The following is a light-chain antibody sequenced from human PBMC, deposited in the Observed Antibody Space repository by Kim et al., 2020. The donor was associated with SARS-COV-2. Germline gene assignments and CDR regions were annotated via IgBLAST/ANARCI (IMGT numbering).Light chain of an antibody. CDR3: QKNGTSLRT. CDR1: QSVTSSY. J-gene: IGKJ1*01. Sequence: EIVLTQSPATLSLSPGERATLSCRASQSVTSSYLAWYQQKPGQPPRLLIYGASNRATGIPDRFSGSGSGTAFTLTISRLESEDLAVYYCQKNGTSLRTVGEGSKVDIK. CDR2: GAS. V-gene: IGKV3-20*01.